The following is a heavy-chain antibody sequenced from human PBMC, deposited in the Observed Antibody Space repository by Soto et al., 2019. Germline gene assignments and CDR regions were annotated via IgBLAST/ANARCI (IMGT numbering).Heavy chain of an antibody. V-gene: IGHV3-23*01. CDR2: ISGSGGNT. D-gene: IGHD1-26*01. CDR1: GFTFSSYA. J-gene: IGHJ4*02. Sequence: PGGSLRLSCAASGFTFSSYAMNWVRQAPRMGLEWVSGISGSGGNTYYADSVKGRFTISRDNSKNTLYLQMNSLRAEDTAVYYCAKDLWELLLYYYFDYWGQGTLVTVSS. CDR3: AKDLWELLLYYYFDY.